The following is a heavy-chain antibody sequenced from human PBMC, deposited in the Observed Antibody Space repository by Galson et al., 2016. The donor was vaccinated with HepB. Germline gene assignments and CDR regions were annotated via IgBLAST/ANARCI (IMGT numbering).Heavy chain of an antibody. CDR3: AKGGGSTWYISPHFVDP. V-gene: IGHV3-23*01. J-gene: IGHJ5*02. CDR1: GLTFSNYA. Sequence: SLRLSCAASGLTFSNYAMTWVRQAPGKGLEWVSSISGDTTTTYYADSVKGRFTISRDGSKNTFYLQMNSLRAEDTASYYCAKGGGSTWYISPHFVDPWGQGTLVTVSS. CDR2: ISGDTTTT. D-gene: IGHD6-13*01.